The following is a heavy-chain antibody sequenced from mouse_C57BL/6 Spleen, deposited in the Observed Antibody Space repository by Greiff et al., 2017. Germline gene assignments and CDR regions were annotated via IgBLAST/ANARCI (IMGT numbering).Heavy chain of an antibody. CDR2: IHPNSGST. CDR1: GYTFTSYW. D-gene: IGHD1-1*01. Sequence: QVQLQQPGAELVKPGASVKLSCKASGYTFTSYWMHWVKQRPGQGLEWIGMIHPNSGSTNYNEKFKSKATLTVDKSSSTAYMQLSSLTSEDSAVYYCARDYGSSCGYIDVWGTGTTVTVSS. V-gene: IGHV1-64*01. CDR3: ARDYGSSCGYIDV. J-gene: IGHJ1*03.